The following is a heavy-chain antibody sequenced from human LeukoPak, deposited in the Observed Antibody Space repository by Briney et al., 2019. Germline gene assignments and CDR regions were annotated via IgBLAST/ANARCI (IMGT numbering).Heavy chain of an antibody. CDR3: ARTYYDYVWGSYRPNWFDP. Sequence: SETLSLTCAVYGGSFSGYYWSWIRQPPGKGLEWVGEINHSGSTNYNQSLKRRVTISVDTSKNQFSLKLSSVTAADTAVYYCARTYYDYVWGSYRPNWFDPWGQGTLVTVSS. V-gene: IGHV4-34*01. CDR1: GGSFSGYY. D-gene: IGHD3-16*02. J-gene: IGHJ5*02. CDR2: INHSGST.